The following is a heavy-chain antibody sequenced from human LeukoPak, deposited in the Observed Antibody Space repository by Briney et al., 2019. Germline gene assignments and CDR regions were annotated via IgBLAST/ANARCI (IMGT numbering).Heavy chain of an antibody. CDR1: GGSISSYY. V-gene: IGHV4-4*07. CDR3: ARDIKQLVHYYYYYMDV. J-gene: IGHJ6*03. CDR2: IYYSGST. Sequence: SETPSLTCTVCGGSISSYYWSWIRQPAGKGLEWIGSIYYSGSTYYNPSLKSRVTISVDTSKNQFSLKLSSETAADTAVYYCARDIKQLVHYYYYYMDVWGKGTTVTVSS. D-gene: IGHD6-13*01.